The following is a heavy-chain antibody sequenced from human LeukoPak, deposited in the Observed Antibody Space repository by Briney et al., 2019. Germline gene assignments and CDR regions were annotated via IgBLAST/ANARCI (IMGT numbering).Heavy chain of an antibody. Sequence: SVKVSCKASGGTFISYAISWVRQAPGQGLEWMGGIIPVFGAANYAQKLQGRVTFTADKSTNTVYMDLSSLRSEDTAVYYCARTTSQSIVAAGDHWGQGTLVIVSS. J-gene: IGHJ4*02. V-gene: IGHV1-69*06. D-gene: IGHD2-15*01. CDR3: ARTTSQSIVAAGDH. CDR2: IIPVFGAA. CDR1: GGTFISYA.